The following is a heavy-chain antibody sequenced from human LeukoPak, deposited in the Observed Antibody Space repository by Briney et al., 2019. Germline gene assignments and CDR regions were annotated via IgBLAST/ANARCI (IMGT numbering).Heavy chain of an antibody. CDR3: AKPRGGGYNYGFDY. V-gene: IGHV3-43*01. CDR2: ISWDGLST. Sequence: GGSLRLSCAASGFTFDDYTMHWVRQAPGKGLEWVSLISWDGLSTYSADSVKGRFTNSRNNSKNSLYLKMNSLGAEDTALYYCAKPRGGGYNYGFDYWGQGALVTVSS. CDR1: GFTFDDYT. J-gene: IGHJ4*02. D-gene: IGHD5-18*01.